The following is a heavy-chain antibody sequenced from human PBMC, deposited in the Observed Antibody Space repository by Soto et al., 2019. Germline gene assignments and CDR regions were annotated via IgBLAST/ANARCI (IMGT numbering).Heavy chain of an antibody. CDR3: ARLKAIPWWFAP. CDR2: IYYSGST. Sequence: QLQLQESGPGLVKPSETLSLTCTVSGDSISSSTYYWGWIRQSPGKGLEWIGSIYYSGSTYYSPSLKRRITISVDASTYQFSLKLSSVTTADTAVYYCARLKAIPWWFAPWGPGALVIVSS. CDR1: GDSISSSTYY. D-gene: IGHD2-21*01. V-gene: IGHV4-39*01. J-gene: IGHJ5*02.